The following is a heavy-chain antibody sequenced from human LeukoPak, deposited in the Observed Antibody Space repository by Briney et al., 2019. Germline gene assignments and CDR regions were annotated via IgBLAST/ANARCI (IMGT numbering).Heavy chain of an antibody. Sequence: SVKVSCKASGGTFSSYAISWVRQAPGQGLEWMGGIIPIFGTANYAQKFQGRVTITTDESTSTAYMELRSLRSDDTAVYYCARGVGATETYYFDYWGQGTLVTVSS. CDR1: GGTFSSYA. V-gene: IGHV1-69*05. CDR2: IIPIFGTA. D-gene: IGHD1-26*01. CDR3: ARGVGATETYYFDY. J-gene: IGHJ4*02.